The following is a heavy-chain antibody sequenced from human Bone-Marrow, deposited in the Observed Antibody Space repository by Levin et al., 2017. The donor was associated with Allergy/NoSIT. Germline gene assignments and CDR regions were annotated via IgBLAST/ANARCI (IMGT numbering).Heavy chain of an antibody. D-gene: IGHD3-10*01. Sequence: PGESLKISCKVSGYSLTELSIHWVRQPPGRGLEWMGSLNAEDTETIYAQQFQGRVSMTEDTSTDTAFMELSSLSSDDTAMFYCAVGSLGHFHSWGQGTLVTVSS. CDR1: GYSLTELS. V-gene: IGHV1-24*01. CDR3: AVGSLGHFHS. CDR2: LNAEDTET. J-gene: IGHJ4*02.